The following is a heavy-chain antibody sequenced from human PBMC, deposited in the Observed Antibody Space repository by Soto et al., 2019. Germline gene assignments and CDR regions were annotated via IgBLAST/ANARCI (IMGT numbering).Heavy chain of an antibody. D-gene: IGHD3-10*01. Sequence: QVHLQESGPGLVKPSQTLSLTCTVSGGSISSGGNYWSWIRQHPGKGLEWIGFIYYSGSTYYNPSLKSRITVSVDTSKNQFALKLNSVTAADTAVYYCARAAYSYGSGTEAFEIWGQGTMVIVSS. V-gene: IGHV4-31*03. CDR2: IYYSGST. J-gene: IGHJ3*02. CDR3: ARAAYSYGSGTEAFEI. CDR1: GGSISSGGNY.